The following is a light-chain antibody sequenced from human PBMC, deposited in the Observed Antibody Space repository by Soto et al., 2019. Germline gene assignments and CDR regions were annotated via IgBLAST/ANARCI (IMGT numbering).Light chain of an antibody. CDR1: QSLLKRNGYNC. V-gene: IGKV2-28*01. J-gene: IGKJ1*01. CDR2: LGS. Sequence: DIVMTQSPLSLPVTPVDPASISCRSSQSLLKRNGYNCVEWYLRKPGQSPQLLISLGSTRASGVPERFSGSGPGTDFTLDISRVEAEDVGESLCRQSLQTPLTFGKGTKVEIK. CDR3: RQSLQTPLT.